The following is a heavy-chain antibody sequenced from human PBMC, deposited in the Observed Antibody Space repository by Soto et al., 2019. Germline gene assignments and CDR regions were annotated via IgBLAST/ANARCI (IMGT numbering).Heavy chain of an antibody. CDR1: GGSFSGYY. D-gene: IGHD5-12*01. V-gene: IGHV4-34*01. CDR3: ARHRGSGYDLRWFDP. Sequence: SETLSLTCAVYGGSFSGYYWSWIRQPPGKGLEWIGEINHSGNTNYNPSLKGRVTISVDTSKNQLSLKLSSVTAADTAVYYCARHRGSGYDLRWFDPWGQGTLVTVSS. J-gene: IGHJ5*02. CDR2: INHSGNT.